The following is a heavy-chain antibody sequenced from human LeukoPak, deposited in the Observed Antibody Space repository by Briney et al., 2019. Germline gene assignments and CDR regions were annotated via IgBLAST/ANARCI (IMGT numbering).Heavy chain of an antibody. J-gene: IGHJ4*02. Sequence: GGSPRLSCAASGFTFSSYAMHWVRQAPGKGLEWVAVISYDASNKYYADSVKGRFTISRDNSKNTLYLQMNSLRAEDTATYYCARHSKWLAPDWGQGTPVTVSS. CDR2: ISYDASNK. CDR3: ARHSKWLAPD. V-gene: IGHV3-30-3*01. D-gene: IGHD6-19*01. CDR1: GFTFSSYA.